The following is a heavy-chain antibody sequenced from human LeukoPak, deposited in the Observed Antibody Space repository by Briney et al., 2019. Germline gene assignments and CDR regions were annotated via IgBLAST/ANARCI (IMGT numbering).Heavy chain of an antibody. CDR2: ISGSGGST. CDR1: GFTFSSYA. CDR3: GKGSWAPPYYYHYMEG. D-gene: IGHD6-13*01. V-gene: IGHV3-23*01. J-gene: IGHJ6*03. Sequence: GGSLRLSCAASGFTFSSYAMSWVRQAPGKGLEWVSAISGSGGSTYYADSVKGRFTISRDNSKNTLYLQMNSLRAEDTAVYYCGKGSWAPPYYYHYMEGWGKGTTVNVSS.